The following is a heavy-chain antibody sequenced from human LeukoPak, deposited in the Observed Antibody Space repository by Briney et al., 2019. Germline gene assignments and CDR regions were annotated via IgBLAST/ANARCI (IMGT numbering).Heavy chain of an antibody. J-gene: IGHJ4*02. CDR1: GGSFSGYY. Sequence: PSETLSLTCAVYGGSFSGYYWSWIRQPPGKGLEWIGEINHSGSTNYNPSLKSRVTISVDTSKNQFSLKLSSVTAADTAVYYCARVRGLGVITPYFDYWGQGTLVTVSS. D-gene: IGHD3-16*02. V-gene: IGHV4-34*01. CDR2: INHSGST. CDR3: ARVRGLGVITPYFDY.